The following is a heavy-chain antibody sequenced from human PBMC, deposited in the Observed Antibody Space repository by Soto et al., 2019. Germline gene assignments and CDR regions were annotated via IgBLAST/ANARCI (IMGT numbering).Heavy chain of an antibody. V-gene: IGHV4-61*01. Sequence: SETLSLTCTVSGGSVNSGSYYWSWIRQPPGKGLEWIGYIYYSGSTNYNPSLKSRVTISVDTSKNQFSLKLSSVTAADTAVYYCARGSVVAATLFDYWGQGTLVTVS. J-gene: IGHJ4*02. CDR1: GGSVNSGSYY. CDR3: ARGSVVAATLFDY. D-gene: IGHD2-15*01. CDR2: IYYSGST.